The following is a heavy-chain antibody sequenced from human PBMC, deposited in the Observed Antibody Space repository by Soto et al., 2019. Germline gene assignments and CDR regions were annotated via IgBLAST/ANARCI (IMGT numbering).Heavy chain of an antibody. J-gene: IGHJ4*02. Sequence: QVQLVESGGGLVKPGGSLRLSCAGSGFIFSDYYMSWIRQLPGKGLEWISYISSSGSYTNYAHSVKGRFTISRDSVKNSLYLKMNSLSPEDTAVYYCARDRGYYDSSGYYHDYWGQGTLVTVSS. D-gene: IGHD3-22*01. V-gene: IGHV3-11*05. CDR1: GFIFSDYY. CDR3: ARDRGYYDSSGYYHDY. CDR2: ISSSGSYT.